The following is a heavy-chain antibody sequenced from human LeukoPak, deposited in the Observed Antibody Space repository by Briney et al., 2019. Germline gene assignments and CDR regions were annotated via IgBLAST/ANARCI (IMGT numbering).Heavy chain of an antibody. CDR1: GFTFSSYA. Sequence: GGSLRLSCAASGFTFSSYAMNWVRQAPGEGLKWVSAISGSSGSTYFADSVKGRFTISRDNSKNRLYLQMNSLRSEDTAVYYCARDPSGEYSSDWYGGGIGNWGQGTLVAVSS. D-gene: IGHD6-19*01. CDR3: ARDPSGEYSSDWYGGGIGN. J-gene: IGHJ4*02. CDR2: ISGSSGST. V-gene: IGHV3-23*01.